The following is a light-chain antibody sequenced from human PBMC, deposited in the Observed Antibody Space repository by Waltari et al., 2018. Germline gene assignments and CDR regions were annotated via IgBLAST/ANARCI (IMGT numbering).Light chain of an antibody. V-gene: IGLV3-25*03. CDR3: QSSDRTGAPLV. CDR1: ALPTRS. Sequence: YELTQPPSVSVSPGQTARITCSGDALPTRSAYWYQKKPGQAPLLVMSRDNERPSGIPERFSGSISGTTVTLTIGGVQAEDEADYYCQSSDRTGAPLVFGGGTKLTVL. J-gene: IGLJ3*02. CDR2: RDN.